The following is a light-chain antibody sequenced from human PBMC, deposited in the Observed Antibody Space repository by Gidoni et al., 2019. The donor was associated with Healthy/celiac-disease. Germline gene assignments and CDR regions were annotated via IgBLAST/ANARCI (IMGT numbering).Light chain of an antibody. CDR3: QQYNSYSGT. J-gene: IGKJ1*01. V-gene: IGKV1-5*03. Sequence: DIQITQSPSTLSASVGDRVTITCRASQSISSWLAWYQQKPGKAPKRLIYKASSLESGVPSRFSGSGSGTEFTLTISSLQPDDFATYYCQQYNSYSGTFGQGTKVEIK. CDR1: QSISSW. CDR2: KAS.